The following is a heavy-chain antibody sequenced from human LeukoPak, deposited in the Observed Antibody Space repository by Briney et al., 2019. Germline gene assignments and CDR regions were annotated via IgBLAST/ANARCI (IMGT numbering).Heavy chain of an antibody. Sequence: GGSLRLSCAASGFTFSSYSMNWVRQAPGKGLEWVSYISSSSSNIYYADSVKGRFTISRDNAKNSLYLQMNSLRAEDTAVYYCARWDDVWTPFDHWGQGTLVTVSS. CDR1: GFTFSSYS. J-gene: IGHJ4*02. CDR3: ARWDDVWTPFDH. CDR2: ISSSSSNI. D-gene: IGHD3/OR15-3a*01. V-gene: IGHV3-48*01.